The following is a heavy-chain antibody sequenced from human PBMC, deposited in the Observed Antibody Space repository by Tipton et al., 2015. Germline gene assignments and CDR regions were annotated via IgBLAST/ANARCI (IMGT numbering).Heavy chain of an antibody. CDR3: ARGYSSSGGDY. CDR2: IYSGDFT. CDR1: GFIVRNNY. D-gene: IGHD6-6*01. J-gene: IGHJ4*02. V-gene: IGHV3-53*01. Sequence: QLVQSGGGLIHPGGSLRLSCAASGFIVRNNYMSWVRQAPGKGLEWVSVIYSGDFTGYADSVKGRFTVSRDNAKESLYLQMNSLRDEDTAVYYCARGYSSSGGDYWGQGTLVTVSS.